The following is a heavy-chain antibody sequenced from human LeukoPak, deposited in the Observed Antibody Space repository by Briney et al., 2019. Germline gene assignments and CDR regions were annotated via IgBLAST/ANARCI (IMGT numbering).Heavy chain of an antibody. CDR2: INTNTGNP. V-gene: IGHV7-4-1*02. D-gene: IGHD3-16*01. J-gene: IGHJ5*02. CDR1: GGTFSSYA. Sequence: ASVKVSCKASGGTFSSYAISWVRQAPGQGLEWMGWINTNTGNPTYAQGFTGRFVFSLDTSVSTAYLQISSLKAEDTAVYYCARERGSRTNWFDPWGQGTLVTVSS. CDR3: ARERGSRTNWFDP.